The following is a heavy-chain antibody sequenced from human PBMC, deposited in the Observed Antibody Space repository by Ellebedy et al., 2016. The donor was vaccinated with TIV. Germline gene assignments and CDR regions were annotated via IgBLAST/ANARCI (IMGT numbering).Heavy chain of an antibody. D-gene: IGHD6-19*01. Sequence: GESLRISCAASGFSLTGSDLHWVRQAPGKGLEWVAVISSHGMTTYYADSVKGRFTISRDNSNNSLYLQMNSLRAEDTAVYFCTKEGAVAGAPAYLAYDYWGQGTLVTVSS. J-gene: IGHJ4*02. V-gene: IGHV3-30*13. CDR2: ISSHGMTT. CDR1: GFSLTGSD. CDR3: TKEGAVAGAPAYLAYDY.